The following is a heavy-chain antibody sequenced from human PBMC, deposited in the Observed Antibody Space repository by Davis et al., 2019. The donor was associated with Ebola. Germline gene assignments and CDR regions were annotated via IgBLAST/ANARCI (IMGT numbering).Heavy chain of an antibody. CDR1: GYSFTSYW. V-gene: IGHV5-51*01. Sequence: GESLKISCKGSGYSFTSYWIGWVRQMPGKGLEWMGIIYPGDSDTRYSPSFQGQVTISADKSISTAYLQWSSLKASDTAMYYCARHVGGVRYDSLTGYSGAFDIWGQGTMVTVSS. CDR2: IYPGDSDT. D-gene: IGHD3-9*01. CDR3: ARHVGGVRYDSLTGYSGAFDI. J-gene: IGHJ3*02.